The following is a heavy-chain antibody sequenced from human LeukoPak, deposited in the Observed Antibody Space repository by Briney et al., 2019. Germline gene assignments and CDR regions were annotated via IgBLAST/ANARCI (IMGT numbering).Heavy chain of an antibody. CDR1: GYTFTGYY. Sequence: ASVKVSCKASGYTFTGYYMHWVREAPGQGLEWMGRINPNSGGTNYAQKFQGRVTITRDTSISTAYMELSRLRSETTAVYYCARKGLATCVRFDYWGQGTLVTVSS. J-gene: IGHJ4*02. CDR2: INPNSGGT. D-gene: IGHD5-24*01. CDR3: ARKGLATCVRFDY. V-gene: IGHV1-2*06.